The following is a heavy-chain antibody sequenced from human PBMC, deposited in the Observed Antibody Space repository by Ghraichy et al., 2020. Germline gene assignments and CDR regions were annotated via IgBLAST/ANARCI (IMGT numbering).Heavy chain of an antibody. CDR2: INHSGST. Sequence: SETLSLTCAVYGGSFSGYYWSWIRQPPGKGLEWIGEINHSGSTNYNPSLKSRVTISVDTSKNQFSLKLSSVTAADTAVYYCARERIPYYYYYGMDVWGQGTTVTVSS. V-gene: IGHV4-34*01. CDR3: ARERIPYYYYYGMDV. D-gene: IGHD2-21*01. CDR1: GGSFSGYY. J-gene: IGHJ6*02.